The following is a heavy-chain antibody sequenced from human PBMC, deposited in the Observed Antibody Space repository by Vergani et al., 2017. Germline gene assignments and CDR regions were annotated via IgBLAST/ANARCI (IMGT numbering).Heavy chain of an antibody. D-gene: IGHD3-22*01. CDR2: ISGSGGST. J-gene: IGHJ3*02. CDR1: GFTFSSYW. Sequence: EVQLVESGGGLVQPGGSLRLSCAASGFTFSSYWMSWVRQAPGKGLEWVSAISGSGGSTYYAYYADSVKGRFTISRDNAKNSLYLQMNSLRAEDTALYYCAKALSYDSREDAFDIWGQGTMVTVSS. V-gene: IGHV3-23*04. CDR3: AKALSYDSREDAFDI.